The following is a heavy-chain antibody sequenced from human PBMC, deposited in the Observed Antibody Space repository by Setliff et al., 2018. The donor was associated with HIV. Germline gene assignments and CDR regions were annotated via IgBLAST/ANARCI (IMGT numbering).Heavy chain of an antibody. V-gene: IGHV4-34*01. CDR3: ARVKSIKTTLVRLWPRFDL. D-gene: IGHD3-10*01. CDR1: TESLTRYD. J-gene: IGHJ5*02. Sequence: SETLSLTCAVYTESLTRYDWAWIRQSPEKGLEWVGEIDDSGSIIYNPSLQSRVTMSVDTSKNQFSLKVRSLTAADTGLYYCARVKSIKTTLVRLWPRFDLWGQGTQVTVSS. CDR2: IDDSGSI.